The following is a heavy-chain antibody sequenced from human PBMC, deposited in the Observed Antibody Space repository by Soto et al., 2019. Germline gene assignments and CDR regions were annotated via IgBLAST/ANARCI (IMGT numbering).Heavy chain of an antibody. D-gene: IGHD2-2*01. J-gene: IGHJ4*02. CDR2: ISGSGGST. V-gene: IGHV3-23*01. Sequence: PGGSLRLSCAASGFTFSSYAMSWVRQAPGKGLEWVSAISGSGGSTYYADSVKGRFTISRDNSKNTLYLQMNSLRAEDTAVYYCAKDDIVVVPVSYGSIYYWGQGTLVTVSS. CDR3: AKDDIVVVPVSYGSIYY. CDR1: GFTFSSYA.